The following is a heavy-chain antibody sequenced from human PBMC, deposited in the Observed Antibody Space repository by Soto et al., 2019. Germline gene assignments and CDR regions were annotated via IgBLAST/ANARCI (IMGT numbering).Heavy chain of an antibody. CDR2: TSGYSGNS. CDR1: GYIFSSFY. Sequence: ASGKVSCKASGYIFSSFYINWVRQAPGQGLEWMGWTSGYSGNSKYAQKFQGRVTMTTDTSTNTGYMEMRSLTSDDTAAYYCERDIFGHVDAFDIWGQGTMVTVSS. D-gene: IGHD3-3*02. CDR3: ERDIFGHVDAFDI. V-gene: IGHV1-18*01. J-gene: IGHJ3*02.